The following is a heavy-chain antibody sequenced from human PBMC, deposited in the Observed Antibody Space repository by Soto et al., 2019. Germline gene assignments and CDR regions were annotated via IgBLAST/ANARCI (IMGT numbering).Heavy chain of an antibody. D-gene: IGHD6-19*01. J-gene: IGHJ4*02. CDR3: ARVGVVESSASKFDC. V-gene: IGHV3-74*01. CDR2: IDSDGTST. CDR1: GFTFSSYW. Sequence: EVQLVESGGGLVQPGGSLRLSCAGSGFTFSSYWMHWVRQVPGKGLVWVSRIDSDGTSTTYADSVKGRFTISRDNAKNTLYLQMNSLRDEDTGVYYCARVGVVESSASKFDCWGQGTLVTVSS.